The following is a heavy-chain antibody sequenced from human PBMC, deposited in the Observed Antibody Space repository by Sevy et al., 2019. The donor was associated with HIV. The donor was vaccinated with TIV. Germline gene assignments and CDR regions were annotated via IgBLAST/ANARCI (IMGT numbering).Heavy chain of an antibody. CDR1: GGSFSGYY. Sequence: SETLSLTCAVYGGSFSGYYWSWNRQPPGKGLEWIGEINHSGSTNYNPPLKSRVTISVDTSKNQFSLKLSSVTAADTAVYYCARHCSSTSCSHAFDIWGQGTMVTVSS. D-gene: IGHD2-2*01. CDR2: INHSGST. J-gene: IGHJ3*02. CDR3: ARHCSSTSCSHAFDI. V-gene: IGHV4-34*01.